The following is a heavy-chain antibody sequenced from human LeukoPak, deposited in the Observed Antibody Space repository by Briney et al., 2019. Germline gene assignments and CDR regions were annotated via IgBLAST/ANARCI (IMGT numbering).Heavy chain of an antibody. CDR1: GDSVSSNSAA. CDR3: AGGGYSGYDLLFDY. Sequence: SQTLSLTCAISGDSVSSNSAAWNWIRQAPSRGLEWLGRTYYRSKWYNDYAVSVKSRITINPDTSKNQFSLQLNSVTPEDTAVYYFAGGGYSGYDLLFDYWGQGTLVTVSS. D-gene: IGHD5-12*01. J-gene: IGHJ4*02. CDR2: TYYRSKWYN. V-gene: IGHV6-1*01.